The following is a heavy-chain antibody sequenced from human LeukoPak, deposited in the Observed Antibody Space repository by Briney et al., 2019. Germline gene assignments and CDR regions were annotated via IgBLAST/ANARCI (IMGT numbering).Heavy chain of an antibody. J-gene: IGHJ4*02. Sequence: SETLSLTCTVSGGSISSYYWSWIRQPAGKGLEWIGRIYTSGSTNYNPSLKSRVTMSVDTSKNQFSLKLSSVTAADTAVYYCAGEQTYYDSSGYYYAYFDYWGQGTLVTVSS. CDR1: GGSISSYY. CDR3: AGEQTYYDSSGYYYAYFDY. D-gene: IGHD3-22*01. V-gene: IGHV4-4*07. CDR2: IYTSGST.